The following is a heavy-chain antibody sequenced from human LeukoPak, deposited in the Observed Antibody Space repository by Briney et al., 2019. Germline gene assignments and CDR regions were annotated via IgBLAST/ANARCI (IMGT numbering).Heavy chain of an antibody. D-gene: IGHD2-2*01. CDR1: GYTFTNYW. Sequence: GESLKISCKASGYTFTNYWIAWVRQMPGKGLEWMGIIYPGDSDTRYSPSFQGQVTMSADKSISTAYLQWSSLKASDTAMYYCARRRYCSSTSCYEGGFDIWGQGTMVTVSS. CDR2: IYPGDSDT. V-gene: IGHV5-51*01. J-gene: IGHJ3*02. CDR3: ARRRYCSSTSCYEGGFDI.